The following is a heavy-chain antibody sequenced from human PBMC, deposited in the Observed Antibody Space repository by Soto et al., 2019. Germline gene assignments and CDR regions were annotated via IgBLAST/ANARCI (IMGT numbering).Heavy chain of an antibody. V-gene: IGHV3-74*01. CDR2: INNDGSST. J-gene: IGHJ5*02. CDR3: ARNRSYYWDMNWFDP. D-gene: IGHD1-26*01. CDR1: GFTFSSYW. Sequence: GGSLRLSCAASGFTFSSYWMHWVRQAPGKGLVWVSHINNDGSSTSYADSVKGRFTISRDNAKNTLYLQMNSLRAEDTAVYYCARNRSYYWDMNWFDPWGQGTLVTVSS.